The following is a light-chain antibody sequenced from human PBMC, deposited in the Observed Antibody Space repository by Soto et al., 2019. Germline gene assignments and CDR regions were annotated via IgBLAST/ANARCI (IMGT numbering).Light chain of an antibody. J-gene: IGKJ2*01. CDR2: DVF. Sequence: DIQMTQSPSSLSASVGDRVTITCQASQDISNHLNWYQQKPGKTPKLLIYDVFNLETGVTSRFSGGESGADVTFTISSLQPEDTATYYCQQDDNFPYTFGQGTKLEIK. V-gene: IGKV1-33*01. CDR3: QQDDNFPYT. CDR1: QDISNH.